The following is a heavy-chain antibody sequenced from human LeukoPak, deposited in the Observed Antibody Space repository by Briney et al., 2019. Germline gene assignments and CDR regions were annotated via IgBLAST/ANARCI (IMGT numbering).Heavy chain of an antibody. CDR1: GGSFSGYY. Sequence: PSETLSLTCAVYGGSFSGYYWSWIRQPPGKGLEWIGEINHSGSTNYNPSLKSRVTISVDTSKNQFSLKLSSVTAADTAVYYCARGPVGYSSGWYDHSVFLYYYGMDVWGQGTTVTVSS. J-gene: IGHJ6*02. V-gene: IGHV4-34*01. CDR2: INHSGST. D-gene: IGHD6-19*01. CDR3: ARGPVGYSSGWYDHSVFLYYYGMDV.